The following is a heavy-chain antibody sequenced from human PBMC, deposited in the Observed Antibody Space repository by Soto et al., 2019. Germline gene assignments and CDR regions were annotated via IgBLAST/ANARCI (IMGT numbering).Heavy chain of an antibody. V-gene: IGHV3-23*01. Sequence: EVQLLDSGGGLVQPGGALRLSCSASGFIFSSSAMNWVRQAPGKGLEWVSAISGSGGSIYYADSVKGRFTISRDNXXTTLYLQMDSLRAEDTAVYYCAKGGGDSVRYGMDVWGQGTTVTVFS. CDR2: ISGSGGSI. J-gene: IGHJ6*02. D-gene: IGHD2-21*02. CDR3: AKGGGDSVRYGMDV. CDR1: GFIFSSSA.